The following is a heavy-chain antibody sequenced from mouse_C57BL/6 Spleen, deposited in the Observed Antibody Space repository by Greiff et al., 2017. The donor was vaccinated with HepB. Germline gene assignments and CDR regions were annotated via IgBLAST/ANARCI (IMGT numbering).Heavy chain of an antibody. J-gene: IGHJ4*01. CDR3: ASSQATRARSLYYAMDY. Sequence: QVQLQQSGAELVKPGASVKLSCKASGYTFTSYWMHWVKQRPGQGLEWIGMIHPNSGSTNYNEKFKSKATLTVDKSSSTAYMQLRSLTSEDSAVYYGASSQATRARSLYYAMDYWGQGTSVTVSS. CDR2: IHPNSGST. V-gene: IGHV1-64*01. CDR1: GYTFTSYW. D-gene: IGHD3-2*02.